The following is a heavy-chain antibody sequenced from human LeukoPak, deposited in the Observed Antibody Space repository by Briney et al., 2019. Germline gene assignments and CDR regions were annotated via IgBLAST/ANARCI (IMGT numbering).Heavy chain of an antibody. CDR2: IGAGGTFT. J-gene: IGHJ4*02. CDR1: GFTFSSYA. V-gene: IGHV3-23*01. Sequence: GGSLRLSCTASGFTFSSYAMNWVRQAPGKGLEWVSGIGAGGTFTYYADSVKGRFTISRDNSKNTLYLQMNSLRAEDTAVYYCARNMVRGVYYFDYWGQGTLVTVSS. D-gene: IGHD3-10*01. CDR3: ARNMVRGVYYFDY.